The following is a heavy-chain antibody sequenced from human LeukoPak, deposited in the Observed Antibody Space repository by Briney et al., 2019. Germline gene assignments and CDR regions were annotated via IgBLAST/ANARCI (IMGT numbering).Heavy chain of an antibody. CDR3: ARGRPGASHSNENWFDP. CDR1: GFTFSSYD. Sequence: GGALRLSCAASGFTFSSYDMHWVRQATGKGLEWVSAIGTAGDTYYPSSVKGRVTISRENAKNSLCLQMNSLRAGDTAVYYCARGRPGASHSNENWFDPWGQGTLVTVSS. CDR2: IGTAGDT. J-gene: IGHJ5*02. D-gene: IGHD6-6*01. V-gene: IGHV3-13*01.